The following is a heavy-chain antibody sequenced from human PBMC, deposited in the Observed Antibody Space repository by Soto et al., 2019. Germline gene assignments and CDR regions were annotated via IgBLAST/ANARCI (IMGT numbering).Heavy chain of an antibody. J-gene: IGHJ4*02. D-gene: IGHD2-2*01. CDR3: ARDYLSSKLSLSYFDF. V-gene: IGHV1-46*01. Sequence: QVQLVQSGAEVTRPGASVKVSCKASGYSFISHYIHWVRQAPGQGLEWMGFINPSGGSATLAQKFQGRVTMTRDMSTTTVYMELSSLRSEDAAVYYCARDYLSSKLSLSYFDFWGQGTLVTVSS. CDR1: GYSFISHY. CDR2: INPSGGSA.